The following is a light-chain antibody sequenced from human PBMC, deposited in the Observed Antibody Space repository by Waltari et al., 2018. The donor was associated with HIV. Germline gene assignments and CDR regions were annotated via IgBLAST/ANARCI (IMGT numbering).Light chain of an antibody. Sequence: QPALTQPPSVSGSPEQSITTSCTGTSSDVGGYDYVSWYKQHPGKAPKLMIFDVSNRPSGVSNRFSGSKSGNTASLTISGLQAEDEADYYCSSYTSSSALDVVFGGGTKLTVL. CDR1: SSDVGGYDY. CDR2: DVS. J-gene: IGLJ2*01. V-gene: IGLV2-14*03. CDR3: SSYTSSSALDVV.